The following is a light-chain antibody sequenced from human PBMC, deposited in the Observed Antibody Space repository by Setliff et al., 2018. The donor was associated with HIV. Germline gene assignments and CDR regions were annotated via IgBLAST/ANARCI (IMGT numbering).Light chain of an antibody. V-gene: IGLV2-14*03. CDR3: SSYTSSSTVV. CDR1: SSDVGAYNY. J-gene: IGLJ2*01. CDR2: DVS. Sequence: QSVLTQPASVSGSPGQSITISCTGTSSDVGAYNYVSWYQQHPGKAPKLMIYDVSHWPSGVSNRFSGSKSGNTASLTISGLQAEDEADYYCSSYTSSSTVVFGGGTKGTVL.